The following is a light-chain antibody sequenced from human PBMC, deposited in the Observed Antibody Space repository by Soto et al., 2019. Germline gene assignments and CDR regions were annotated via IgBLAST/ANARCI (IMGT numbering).Light chain of an antibody. CDR2: GAS. CDR1: QTISSN. CDR3: QQYNNLPPVT. Sequence: EIMMKKSPATLSVSPGERATLSCRASQTISSNLAWYQHKPGQAPRLLIHGASTRAPGFPARFSGSGSGTDFTLTISSLQSEDFAVYYCQQYNNLPPVTLCQGTKVDIK. V-gene: IGKV3-15*01. J-gene: IGKJ1*01.